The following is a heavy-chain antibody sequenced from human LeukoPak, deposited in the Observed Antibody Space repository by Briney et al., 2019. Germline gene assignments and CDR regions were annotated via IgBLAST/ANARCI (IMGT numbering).Heavy chain of an antibody. V-gene: IGHV4-30-4*08. D-gene: IGHD2-2*01. J-gene: IGHJ3*02. CDR2: IYYSGST. CDR3: ARDLKGVPAAKRAFDI. CDR1: SGSISSGDYY. Sequence: SQTLSLTCTVSSGSISSGDYYWSWIRQPPGKGLEWTGYIYYSGSTYYNPSLKSRVTISVDTSKNQFSLKLSSVTAADTAVYYCARDLKGVPAAKRAFDIWGQGTMVTVSS.